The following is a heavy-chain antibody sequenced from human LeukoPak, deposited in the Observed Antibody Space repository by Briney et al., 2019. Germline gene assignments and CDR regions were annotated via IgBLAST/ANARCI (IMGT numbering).Heavy chain of an antibody. D-gene: IGHD3-22*01. CDR2: INTDNGGT. CDR1: GYTFTGYF. J-gene: IGHJ6*01. CDR3: ARDGTSYXYDSSGXSHYY. Sequence: ASVKVSCKASGYTFTGYFIHWVRQAPGQGLEWVGRINTDNGGTNYAQKFQGRGTMTTDTSVPTAYMELSGLRSDDTAVYFCARDGTSYXYDSSGXSHYY. V-gene: IGHV1-2*06.